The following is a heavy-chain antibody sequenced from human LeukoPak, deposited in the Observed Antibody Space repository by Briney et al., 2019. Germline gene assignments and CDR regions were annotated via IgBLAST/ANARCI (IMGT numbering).Heavy chain of an antibody. V-gene: IGHV3-11*04. Sequence: GGSLRLSCAASGFTFSDYYMSWIRQAPGKGLEWVSYISSSGSTIYYADSVKGRFTISRDNAKNSLDLQMNTLRAEDTAVYYCARDRGYSYGRPYYFDSWGQGILVTVSS. D-gene: IGHD5-18*01. CDR1: GFTFSDYY. CDR2: ISSSGSTI. CDR3: ARDRGYSYGRPYYFDS. J-gene: IGHJ4*02.